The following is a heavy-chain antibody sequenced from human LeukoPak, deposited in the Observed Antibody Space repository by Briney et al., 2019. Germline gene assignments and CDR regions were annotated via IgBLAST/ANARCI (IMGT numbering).Heavy chain of an antibody. CDR1: GYTFTSYG. V-gene: IGHV1-18*01. CDR3: ARAGGDYRYYYYGMDV. Sequence: ASVQVSCKASGYTFTSYGISWVRQAPGQGLEWMGWISAYNGNTNYAQKLQGRVTMTTDTSTSTAYMELRSLRSDDTAVYYCARAGGDYRYYYYGMDVWGQGTTVTVSS. D-gene: IGHD4-17*01. CDR2: ISAYNGNT. J-gene: IGHJ6*02.